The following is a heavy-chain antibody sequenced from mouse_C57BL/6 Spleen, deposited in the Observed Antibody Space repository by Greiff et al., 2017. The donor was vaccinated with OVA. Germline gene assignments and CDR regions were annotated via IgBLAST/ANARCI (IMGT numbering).Heavy chain of an antibody. Sequence: EVKLMESEGGLVQPGSSMKLSCTASGFTFSDYYMAWVRQVPEKGLEWVANINYDGSSTYYLDSLKSRFIISRDNAKNILYLQMSSLKSEDTATYYCARGDYDVLYAMDDWGQGTSVTVSS. V-gene: IGHV5-16*01. D-gene: IGHD2-4*01. J-gene: IGHJ4*01. CDR1: GFTFSDYY. CDR3: ARGDYDVLYAMDD. CDR2: INYDGSST.